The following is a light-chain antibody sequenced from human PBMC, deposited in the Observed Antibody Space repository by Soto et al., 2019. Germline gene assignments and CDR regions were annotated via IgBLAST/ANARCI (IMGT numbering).Light chain of an antibody. J-gene: IGKJ5*01. CDR1: QSISRY. Sequence: EIVLTQSPGTLSLSPGERATLSCRASQSISRYLAWYQQKPGQGPRLLIYDASNRATGIPARFSGSGSGTDFTLTISSLEPEDFAVYYCQQRSNWQVTFGQGTRLEIK. CDR3: QQRSNWQVT. V-gene: IGKV3D-11*02. CDR2: DAS.